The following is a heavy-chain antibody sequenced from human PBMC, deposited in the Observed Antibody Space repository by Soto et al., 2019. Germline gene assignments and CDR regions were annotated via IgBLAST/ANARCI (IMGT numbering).Heavy chain of an antibody. CDR1: GGSISSSSYY. CDR2: IYYSGST. J-gene: IGHJ5*02. CDR3: ATSPSGSYYVWFDP. V-gene: IGHV4-39*01. Sequence: SETLSLTCTVSGGSISSSSYYWGWIRQPPGKGLEWIGSIYYSGSTYYNPSLKSRVTISVDTSKNQFSLKLSSVTAADTAVYYCATSPSGSYYVWFDPWGQGTLVTVSS. D-gene: IGHD1-26*01.